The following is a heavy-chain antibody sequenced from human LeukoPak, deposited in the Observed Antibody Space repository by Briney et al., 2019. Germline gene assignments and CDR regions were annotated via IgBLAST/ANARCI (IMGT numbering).Heavy chain of an antibody. V-gene: IGHV4-38-2*02. D-gene: IGHD6-19*01. CDR1: GRSISLGYY. CDR3: ASIQYSSGWYGNWFDP. Sequence: SETLSLTCTVSGRSISLGYYWGWIRQPPGKGLEWIGSVFHDGSTHYNPSLKSRVTISVDASKNQFSLKLSSVTAADTAVYYCASIQYSSGWYGNWFDPWGQGTLVTVSS. CDR2: VFHDGST. J-gene: IGHJ5*02.